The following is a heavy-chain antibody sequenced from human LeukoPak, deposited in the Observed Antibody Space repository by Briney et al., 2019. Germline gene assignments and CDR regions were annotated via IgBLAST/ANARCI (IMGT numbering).Heavy chain of an antibody. CDR3: AKDYIVGATTTSLYADY. CDR2: ISGSGGST. J-gene: IGHJ4*02. CDR1: GFTFSSYA. V-gene: IGHV3-23*01. Sequence: PGGSLRLSCAASGFTFSSYAMSWVRQAPGKGLEWVSAISGSGGSTYYADSVKGRFTISRDNSKNTLYLQMNSLRAEDTAVYYCAKDYIVGATTTSLYADYWGQGTLVTVSS. D-gene: IGHD1-26*01.